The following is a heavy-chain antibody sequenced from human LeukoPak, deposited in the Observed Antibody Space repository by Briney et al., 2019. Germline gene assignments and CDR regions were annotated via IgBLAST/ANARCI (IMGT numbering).Heavy chain of an antibody. CDR3: ARGRDYYGSGDRDY. CDR2: INHSGST. CDR1: GGSFSGYY. D-gene: IGHD3-10*01. J-gene: IGHJ4*02. V-gene: IGHV4-34*01. Sequence: SETLSLTCAVYGGSFSGYYWSWIRQPPGKGLEWIGEINHSGSTNYNPSLKSRVTISVDTSKNQFSLKLSSVTAADTAVYYCARGRDYYGSGDRDYWGQGTLVTVSS.